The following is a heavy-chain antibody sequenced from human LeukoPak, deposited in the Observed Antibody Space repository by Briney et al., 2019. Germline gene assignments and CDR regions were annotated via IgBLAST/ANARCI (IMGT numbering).Heavy chain of an antibody. D-gene: IGHD3-22*01. J-gene: IGHJ4*02. Sequence: PSETLSLTCTVSGGSISSYYWSWIRQPPGKGLEWIGYIYYSGSTNYSPSLKSRVTISVDTSKNQFSLKLSSVTAADTAVYYCARVVTGDDSSGYPSGGDFDYWGQGTLVTVSS. CDR1: GGSISSYY. CDR3: ARVVTGDDSSGYPSGGDFDY. V-gene: IGHV4-59*01. CDR2: IYYSGST.